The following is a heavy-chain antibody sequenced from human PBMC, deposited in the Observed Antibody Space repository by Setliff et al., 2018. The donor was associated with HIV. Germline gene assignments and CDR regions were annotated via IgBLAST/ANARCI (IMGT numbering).Heavy chain of an antibody. J-gene: IGHJ5*02. CDR3: VRDHRPSNNNWHHWFDP. CDR2: ISGSGSTI. CDR1: GFSFTSHA. V-gene: IGHV3-48*03. D-gene: IGHD1-1*01. Sequence: GGSLRLSCTASGFSFTSHAMNWVRQAPGKGLEWVSYISGSGSTIYYADSVKGRFTISRDNSKNSLNLQMNSLRAEDTAVYYCVRDHRPSNNNWHHWFDPWGQGTLVTVSS.